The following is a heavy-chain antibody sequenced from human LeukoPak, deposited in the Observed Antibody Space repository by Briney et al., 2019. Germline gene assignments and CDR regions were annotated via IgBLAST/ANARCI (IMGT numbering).Heavy chain of an antibody. D-gene: IGHD2-15*01. CDR1: GYTFTGYY. Sequence: ASVKVSCKASGYTFTGYYMHWVRQAPGQGLEWMGWINSNSGGTNYAQKFQGRVTMTRDTSISTAYMELSRLRSDDTAVYYCARDLALLGYCSGGSCYSAFDIWGQGTMVTVSS. J-gene: IGHJ3*02. V-gene: IGHV1-2*02. CDR3: ARDLALLGYCSGGSCYSAFDI. CDR2: INSNSGGT.